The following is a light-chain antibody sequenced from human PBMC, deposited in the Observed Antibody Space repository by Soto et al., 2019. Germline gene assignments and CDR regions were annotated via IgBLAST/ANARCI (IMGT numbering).Light chain of an antibody. CDR1: QSISSSF. CDR3: QQYDNSPIT. V-gene: IGKV3-20*01. J-gene: IGKJ5*01. CDR2: GAS. Sequence: EIVLTQSPGILSLSPGERASLSCGASQSISSSFLAWYQQKPGQAPRLLIYGASSRATGIHDRFSGTGSETDFTLTISRLEPEDFAVYYCQQYDNSPITFGQGTRLEIK.